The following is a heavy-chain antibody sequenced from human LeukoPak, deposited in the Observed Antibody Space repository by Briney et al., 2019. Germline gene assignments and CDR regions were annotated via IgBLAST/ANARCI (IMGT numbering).Heavy chain of an antibody. J-gene: IGHJ3*02. CDR3: ARGLYCGGDCYRTAFDI. D-gene: IGHD2-21*02. V-gene: IGHV4-31*03. CDR2: IYYSGST. CDR1: GGSLSSGGYY. Sequence: PSETLSLTCTVSGGSLSSGGYYWSWIRQHPGKGLEWIGYIYYSGSTYYNPSLKSRVTISVDTSKNQFSLKLSSVTAADTAVYYCARGLYCGGDCYRTAFDIWGQGTMVTVSS.